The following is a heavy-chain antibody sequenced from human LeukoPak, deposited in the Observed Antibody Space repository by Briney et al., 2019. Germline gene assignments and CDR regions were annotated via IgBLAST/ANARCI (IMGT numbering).Heavy chain of an antibody. V-gene: IGHV3-30-3*01. CDR1: GFTFSDYA. Sequence: TGGSLRLSCAASGFTFSDYAMHWVRQAPGKGLEWVAVISYDGNNKEYADSVKGRFTISRDNSKSTVYLQVNSLRGEDTAVFYCARDPLNRRWGSYYFDYWGRGTLVTVSS. J-gene: IGHJ4*02. D-gene: IGHD1-14*01. CDR2: ISYDGNNK. CDR3: ARDPLNRRWGSYYFDY.